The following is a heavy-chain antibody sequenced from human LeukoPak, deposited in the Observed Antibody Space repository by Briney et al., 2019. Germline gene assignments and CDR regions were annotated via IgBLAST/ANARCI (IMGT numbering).Heavy chain of an antibody. Sequence: GVSLRLSCAAYGFTFRDFYMSCIRQAPGKGLEGLSAISASGGSTYYADSVKGRFTISRDNSKNTLYLQVNSLRAEDTAVYYCAKDYSGSSPWWFDAWGQGTLVTVSS. CDR2: ISASGGST. CDR1: GFTFRDFY. D-gene: IGHD1-26*01. CDR3: AKDYSGSSPWWFDA. V-gene: IGHV3-23*01. J-gene: IGHJ5*02.